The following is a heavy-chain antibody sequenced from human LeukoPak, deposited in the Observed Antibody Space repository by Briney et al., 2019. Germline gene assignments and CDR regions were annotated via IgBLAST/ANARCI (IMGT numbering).Heavy chain of an antibody. CDR2: INPNSGGT. CDR3: ARVTMVRGYYYYYMDV. J-gene: IGHJ6*03. D-gene: IGHD3-10*01. V-gene: IGHV1-2*02. Sequence: ASVKVSCKASGYTFTSYGISWVRQAPGQGLEWMGWINPNSGGTNYAQKFQGRVTMTRDTSISTAYMELSRLRSDDTAVYYCARVTMVRGYYYYYMDVWGKGTTVTISS. CDR1: GYTFTSYG.